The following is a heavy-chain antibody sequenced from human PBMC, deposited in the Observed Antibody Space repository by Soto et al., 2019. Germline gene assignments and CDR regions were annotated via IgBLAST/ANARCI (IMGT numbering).Heavy chain of an antibody. V-gene: IGHV4-31*03. Sequence: TLSLTCTVSGGSISSGGYYWSWIRQHPGKGLEWIGYIYYSGSTYYNPSLKSRVTISVDTSKNQFSLKLSSVTAADTAVYYCARDKLAYCGGDCSYYFDYWGQGTLVTVSS. D-gene: IGHD2-21*02. CDR1: GGSISSGGYY. J-gene: IGHJ4*02. CDR2: IYYSGST. CDR3: ARDKLAYCGGDCSYYFDY.